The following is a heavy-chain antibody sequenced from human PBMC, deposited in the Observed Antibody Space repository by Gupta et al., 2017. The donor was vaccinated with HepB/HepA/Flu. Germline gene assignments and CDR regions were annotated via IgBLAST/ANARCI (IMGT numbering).Heavy chain of an antibody. CDR2: IYYSGST. Sequence: QLQLQESGPGLVKPSETLSLTCTVSGGSISSSSYYWGWIRQPPGKGLEWIGSIYYSGSTYYNPSLKSRVTISVDTSKNQFSLKLSSVTAADTAVYYCARISLLRSGAAAGDYYYGMDVWGQGTTVTVSS. V-gene: IGHV4-39*01. CDR3: ARISLLRSGAAAGDYYYGMDV. D-gene: IGHD6-13*01. CDR1: GGSISSSSYY. J-gene: IGHJ6*02.